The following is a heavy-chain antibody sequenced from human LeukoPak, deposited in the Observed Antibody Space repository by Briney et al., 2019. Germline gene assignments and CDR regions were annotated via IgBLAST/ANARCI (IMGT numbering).Heavy chain of an antibody. D-gene: IGHD6-19*01. V-gene: IGHV1-69*13. CDR3: ARVVGIAVAEYYFDY. Sequence: SVKVSCKASGGTFISYAISWVRQAPGQGLEWMGGNIPIFGTANYAQKFQGRVTITADESTSTAYMELSSLRSEDTAVYYCARVVGIAVAEYYFDYWGQGTLVTVSS. CDR1: GGTFISYA. CDR2: NIPIFGTA. J-gene: IGHJ4*02.